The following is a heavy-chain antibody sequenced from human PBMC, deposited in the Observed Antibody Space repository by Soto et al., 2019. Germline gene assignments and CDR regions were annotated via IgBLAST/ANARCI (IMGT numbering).Heavy chain of an antibody. J-gene: IGHJ6*02. CDR3: ANRDTSMVTRYYYGMDV. D-gene: IGHD5-18*01. CDR2: IGASGGST. CDR1: GFPFSNYA. V-gene: IGHV3-23*01. Sequence: PGGSLRLSCAASGFPFSNYAMSWVRQAPGKGLQWVSAIGASGGSTYYADSVKGRFTISRDNSKNTLYLQMNSLRADDTAVYYCANRDTSMVTRYYYGMDVWGQGTTVTVSS.